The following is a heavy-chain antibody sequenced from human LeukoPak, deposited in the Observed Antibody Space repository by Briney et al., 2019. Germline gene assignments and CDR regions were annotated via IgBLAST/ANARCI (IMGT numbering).Heavy chain of an antibody. J-gene: IGHJ4*02. Sequence: PGGSLRLSCAASGFTFSSYALNWVRQAPGKGLEWVSAISGSGGSTYYADSVKGRFTISRDNSKNTLYLQMNSLRAEDTAVYYCAKEKAAAGTGTYYFDYWGQGTLVTVSS. CDR3: AKEKAAAGTGTYYFDY. CDR2: ISGSGGST. V-gene: IGHV3-23*01. CDR1: GFTFSSYA. D-gene: IGHD6-13*01.